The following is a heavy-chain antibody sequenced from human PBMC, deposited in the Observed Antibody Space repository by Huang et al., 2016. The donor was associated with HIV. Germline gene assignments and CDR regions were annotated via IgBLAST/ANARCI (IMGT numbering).Heavy chain of an antibody. CDR3: ARSNFNHDDFFDY. J-gene: IGHJ4*02. D-gene: IGHD1-1*01. Sequence: QVTLKESGPVLVKPTETLTLTCTVSGFSVSNARLGVSWIRQPPGKALEWLAHIFSSGEKSYSTSLKSRLTISKGTSKSQVVLTMTNMDPVDTATYCCARSNFNHDDFFDYWGQGTLVTVSS. CDR2: IFSSGEK. CDR1: GFSVSNARLG. V-gene: IGHV2-26*01.